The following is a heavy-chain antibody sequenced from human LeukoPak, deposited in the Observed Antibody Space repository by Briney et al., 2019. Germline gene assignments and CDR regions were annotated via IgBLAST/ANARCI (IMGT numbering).Heavy chain of an antibody. CDR2: IYYSGRT. D-gene: IGHD4-17*01. V-gene: IGHV4-59*08. CDR1: GGSISDYY. J-gene: IGHJ5*02. Sequence: PSETLSLTCTVSGGSISDYYWNWMRQPPGKGLEWIGYIYYSGRTNYNPSLKSRVSISVDTSKNQFSLKLSSVTAADTAVYYCARHYGPWGQGTLVTVSS. CDR3: ARHYGP.